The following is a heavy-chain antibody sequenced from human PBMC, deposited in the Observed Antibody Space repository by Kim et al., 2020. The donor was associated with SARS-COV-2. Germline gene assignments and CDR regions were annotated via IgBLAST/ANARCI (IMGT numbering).Heavy chain of an antibody. D-gene: IGHD4-17*01. CDR1: GGSFSGYY. J-gene: IGHJ4*02. CDR2: INHSGST. Sequence: SETLSLTCAVYGGSFSGYYWSWIRQPPGKGLEWIGEINHSGSTNYNPYLKSRVTISVDTSKNQFSLKLSSVTAADTAVYYCARVSYGVSPADYWGQGTLVTVSS. V-gene: IGHV4-34*01. CDR3: ARVSYGVSPADY.